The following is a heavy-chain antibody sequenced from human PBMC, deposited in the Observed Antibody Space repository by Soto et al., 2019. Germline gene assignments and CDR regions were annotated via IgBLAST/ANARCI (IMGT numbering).Heavy chain of an antibody. CDR2: INAGNGNT. CDR1: GYTFTGYA. CDR3: ARAAYYYDSSGYYPGDY. J-gene: IGHJ4*02. V-gene: IGHV1-3*01. Sequence: ASVKVSCKASGYTFTGYAMHWVRQAPGQRLEWMGWINAGNGNTKYSKKFQGRVTITRDTSASTAYMEVSSLRSEDTAVYYCARAAYYYDSSGYYPGDYWGQGSLVTVSS. D-gene: IGHD3-22*01.